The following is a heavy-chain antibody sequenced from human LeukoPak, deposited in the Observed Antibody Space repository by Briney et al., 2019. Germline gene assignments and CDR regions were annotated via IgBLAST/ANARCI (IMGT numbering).Heavy chain of an antibody. V-gene: IGHV1-46*01. CDR2: INPSGGST. Sequence: ASVKVSCKASGYTFTSYYMHWVRQAPGQGLEWMGIINPSGGSTSYAQKFQDRVTMTRDTSTSTVYMELSSLRSEDTAVYYCARGTNYDILTGYYPFDYWGQGTLVTVSS. J-gene: IGHJ4*02. CDR3: ARGTNYDILTGYYPFDY. CDR1: GYTFTSYY. D-gene: IGHD3-9*01.